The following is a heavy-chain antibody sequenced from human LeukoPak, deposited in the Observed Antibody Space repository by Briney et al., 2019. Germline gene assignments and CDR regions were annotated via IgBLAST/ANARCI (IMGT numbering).Heavy chain of an antibody. CDR2: INPNSGGT. V-gene: IGHV1-2*02. CDR3: ARAGYSSSWRVDY. D-gene: IGHD6-13*01. Sequence: ASVKVSCKASGYTFTGYYMHWVRQAPGQGLEWMGWINPNSGGTNYAQKFQGRVTVTRDTSISTAYMELSRLRSDDTAVYYCARAGYSSSWRVDYWGQGTLVTVSS. CDR1: GYTFTGYY. J-gene: IGHJ4*02.